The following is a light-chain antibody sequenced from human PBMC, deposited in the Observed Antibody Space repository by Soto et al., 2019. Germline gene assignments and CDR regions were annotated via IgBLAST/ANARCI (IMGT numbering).Light chain of an antibody. V-gene: IGKV1-5*03. Sequence: DIPMTQSPSTLSASVGDRVTITCRASQSVGRWLAWYQQKPGKAPKVLIYKASTLSYGVPSRFSGSGSGTEFTLTISSLQPDDFATYYCHQYDSYSTCGQGTKVEIK. CDR2: KAS. J-gene: IGKJ1*01. CDR3: HQYDSYST. CDR1: QSVGRW.